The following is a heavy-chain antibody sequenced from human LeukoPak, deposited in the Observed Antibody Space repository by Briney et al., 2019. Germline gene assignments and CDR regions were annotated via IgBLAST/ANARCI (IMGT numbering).Heavy chain of an antibody. CDR2: IYYSGST. V-gene: IGHV4-61*01. CDR3: ARDRVRGSSNPYFDY. Sequence: SETLSLTCTVSGGSVSSGSYYWSWIRQPPGKGLEWIGYIYYSGSTNYNPSLKSRVTISIDMSKNQFSLKLSSVTAADTAVYYCARDRVRGSSNPYFDYWGQGTLVTVSS. D-gene: IGHD1-26*01. CDR1: GGSVSSGSYY. J-gene: IGHJ4*02.